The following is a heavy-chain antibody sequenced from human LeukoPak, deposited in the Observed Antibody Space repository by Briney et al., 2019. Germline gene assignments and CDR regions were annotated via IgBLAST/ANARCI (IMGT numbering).Heavy chain of an antibody. V-gene: IGHV4-30-4*08. CDR3: ASYEYYDFWSGYQDYYYMDV. CDR1: VGSISSGDYY. Sequence: SQTLSLTCTVSVGSISSGDYYWSWLRQPPGKGLEWIGYIYYSGSTYYNPSLKSRVTISVETSKNQFSLKLSSVTAADTAVYYCASYEYYDFWSGYQDYYYMDVWGKGTTVTVSS. D-gene: IGHD3-3*01. J-gene: IGHJ6*03. CDR2: IYYSGST.